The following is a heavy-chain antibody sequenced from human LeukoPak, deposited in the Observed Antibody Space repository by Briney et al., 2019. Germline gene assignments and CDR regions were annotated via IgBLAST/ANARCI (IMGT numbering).Heavy chain of an antibody. CDR1: GGSFSGYY. CDR3: ASLPAAIGYMDD. CDR2: INHSGST. D-gene: IGHD2-2*01. J-gene: IGHJ6*03. V-gene: IGHV4-34*01. Sequence: SETLSLTCAVYGGSFSGYYWSWIRQPPGKGLEWIGEINHSGSTNYNPSLKSRVTISVDTSKNQFSLKLSSVTAADTAVYYCASLPAAIGYMDDWGKGTTVTVSS.